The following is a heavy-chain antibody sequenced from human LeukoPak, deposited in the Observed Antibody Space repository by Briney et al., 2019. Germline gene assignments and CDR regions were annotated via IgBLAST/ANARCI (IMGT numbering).Heavy chain of an antibody. CDR3: ARDPLRKDDY. J-gene: IGHJ4*02. V-gene: IGHV3-11*01. CDR2: ISSGSTI. CDR1: GFTFSDYY. Sequence: GGSLRLSCAASGFTFSDYYMSWIRQAPGKGLEWVSYISSGSTIYYADSVKGRFTISRDNAKNSLYLQMNSLRAEDTAVYYCARDPLRKDDYWGQGTLVTVSS. D-gene: IGHD4-17*01.